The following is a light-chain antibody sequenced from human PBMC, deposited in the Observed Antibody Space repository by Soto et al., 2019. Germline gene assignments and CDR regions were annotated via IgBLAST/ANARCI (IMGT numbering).Light chain of an antibody. CDR3: SSYTSSSTLV. CDR1: SSDVGGYKY. Sequence: QSVLAQPASVSGSPGQSITISCTGTSSDVGGYKYVSWYQQHPAKAPKLTIFEVSNRPSGISNRFSGSKSGNTASLTISGLQAEDEADYYCSSYTSSSTLVFGGGTKVTVL. CDR2: EVS. J-gene: IGLJ2*01. V-gene: IGLV2-14*01.